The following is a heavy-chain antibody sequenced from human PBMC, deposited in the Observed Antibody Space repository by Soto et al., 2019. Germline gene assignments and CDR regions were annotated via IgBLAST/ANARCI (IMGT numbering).Heavy chain of an antibody. CDR1: GFTFGSYS. CDR2: TSSSGSGI. D-gene: IGHD6-19*01. Sequence: EVQLLEPGGGLVQPGGSLRLPCAASGFTFGSYSRSWIRQAAWQRLEWVSYTSSSGSGIHYADPVTGLLPISRDTAKNSLPLQMTSLSTEDTGAYNCAVFGIAVAASFGYWGQGTLVTVSS. J-gene: IGHJ4*02. V-gene: IGHV3-48*01. CDR3: AVFGIAVAASFGY.